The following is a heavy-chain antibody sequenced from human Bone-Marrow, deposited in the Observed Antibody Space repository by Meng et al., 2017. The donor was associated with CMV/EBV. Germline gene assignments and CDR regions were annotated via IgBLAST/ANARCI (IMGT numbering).Heavy chain of an antibody. CDR2: IYYSGRT. Sequence: SETLSLTCTVSGASISSYYWSWIRQPPGKGLEWIGYIYYSGRTNYNPSLMSRLTMTVDTSKNQFSLKLSSVTAADTAVYYCASLSRAQGKDYWGQGTLVTVSS. CDR3: ASLSRAQGKDY. D-gene: IGHD4-23*01. J-gene: IGHJ4*02. CDR1: GASISSYY. V-gene: IGHV4-59*01.